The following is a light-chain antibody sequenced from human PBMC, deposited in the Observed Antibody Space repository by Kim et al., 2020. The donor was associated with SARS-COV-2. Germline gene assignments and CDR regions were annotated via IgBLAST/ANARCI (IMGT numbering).Light chain of an antibody. CDR1: SSDIGAYDR. CDR2: EVS. V-gene: IGLV2-14*03. CDR3: NSFTTTSTWV. Sequence: QSALTQPASVSGSPGQSITISCAGSSSDIGAYDRVSWYRQHPGKAPTLVISEVSQRPSGVSSRFSGSESGITASLTISGLQADDEADYYCNSFTTTSTWVFGGGTQLTVL. J-gene: IGLJ3*02.